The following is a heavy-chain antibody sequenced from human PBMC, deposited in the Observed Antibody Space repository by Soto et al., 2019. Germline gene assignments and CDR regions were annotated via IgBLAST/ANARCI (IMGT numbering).Heavy chain of an antibody. Sequence: SETLSLTGGVDGGAFRNYYWIWVRQPAGRGLEGIGEVNHSGEATYNPSLQRRLTISLDTYNNQFSLKMTSVTAADTAMYFCKRADRFPTSSFDPWGQGTQVTVS. CDR2: VNHSGEA. CDR1: GGAFRNYY. V-gene: IGHV4-34*01. CDR3: KRADRFPTSSFDP. J-gene: IGHJ5*02. D-gene: IGHD3-10*01.